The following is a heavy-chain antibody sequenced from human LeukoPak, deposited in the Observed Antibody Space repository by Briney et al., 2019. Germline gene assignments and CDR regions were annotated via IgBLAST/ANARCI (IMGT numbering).Heavy chain of an antibody. D-gene: IGHD5-12*01. CDR3: AREGAKRGYSGYDAMY. V-gene: IGHV3-21*06. Sequence: GGALRLSCAASGFTFSSYTVNWVRQAPGKGLEWVSSIGSSSSYIQYADSVKGRFTISRDNAKNSLYLQMNSLRAEDTAVYYCAREGAKRGYSGYDAMYWGQGTLVIVSS. CDR1: GFTFSSYT. CDR2: IGSSSSYI. J-gene: IGHJ4*02.